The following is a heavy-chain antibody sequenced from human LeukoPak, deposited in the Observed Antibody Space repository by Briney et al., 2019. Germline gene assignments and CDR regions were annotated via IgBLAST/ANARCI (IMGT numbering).Heavy chain of an antibody. CDR2: IYSTGST. CDR1: GGSISSGSYY. V-gene: IGHV4-61*02. J-gene: IGHJ5*02. CDR3: AKDWSILGARDWFDP. D-gene: IGHD3-3*01. Sequence: SETLSLTCTVSGGSISSGSYYWSWIRQSAGKGLEWIGRIYSTGSTSYNPSLESRVTISRDTSKNQFSLNLSSVTAADTAVYYCAKDWSILGARDWFDPWGQGTLVTVSS.